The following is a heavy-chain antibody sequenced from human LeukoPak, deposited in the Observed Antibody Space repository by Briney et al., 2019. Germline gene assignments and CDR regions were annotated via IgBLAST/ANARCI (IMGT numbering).Heavy chain of an antibody. CDR2: ITGSGGGT. V-gene: IGHV3-23*01. CDR1: GFTFSSYA. Sequence: PGGSLRLSCAASGFTFSSYAMSWVRQASGKGLEWVSRITGSGGGTDYADSVKGRFTISRDNSKNTLYLQMTSLRAEDTAIYYCAKDSETPGCFDHWGQGTPVTVSS. CDR3: AKDSETPGCFDH. D-gene: IGHD6-19*01. J-gene: IGHJ4*02.